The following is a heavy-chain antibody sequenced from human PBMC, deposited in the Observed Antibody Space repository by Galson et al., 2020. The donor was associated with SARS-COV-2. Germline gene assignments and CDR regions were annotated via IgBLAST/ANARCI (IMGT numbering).Heavy chain of an antibody. CDR1: GFTFSSYA. Sequence: QAGGSLRLSCAASGFTFSSYAMHWVRQAPGKGLEWVAVISYDGSNKYYADSVKGRFTISRDNSKNTLYLQMNSLRAEDTAVYYCATNRYYYGSGSYAFDYWGQGTLVTVSS. V-gene: IGHV3-30*04. J-gene: IGHJ4*02. CDR3: ATNRYYYGSGSYAFDY. CDR2: ISYDGSNK. D-gene: IGHD3-10*01.